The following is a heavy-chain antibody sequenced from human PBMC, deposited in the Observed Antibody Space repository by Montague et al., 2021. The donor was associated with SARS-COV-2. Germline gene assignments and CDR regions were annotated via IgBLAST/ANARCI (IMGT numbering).Heavy chain of an antibody. Sequence: SETLSLTCTVSGGSISSYYWSWIRQPPGKGLEWIGYIYYSGSTNYNPSLKSRVTISADTSKNQFSLKLSSVTTADTAVYFCARGVSSVNMILVVIGFAYYFDSWAQGTLVTVSS. CDR3: ARGVSSVNMILVVIGFAYYFDS. CDR1: GGSISSYY. CDR2: IYYSGST. D-gene: IGHD3-22*01. V-gene: IGHV4-59*12. J-gene: IGHJ4*02.